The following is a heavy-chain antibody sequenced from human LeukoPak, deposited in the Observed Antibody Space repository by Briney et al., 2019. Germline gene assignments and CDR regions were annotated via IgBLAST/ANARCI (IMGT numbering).Heavy chain of an antibody. D-gene: IGHD3-10*01. CDR2: ISGSGGAA. Sequence: PGGSLRLSCAASGFTFSSHAMDWVRQAPGKGLEWVSAISGSGGAAYYADSVKGRFTISRDNSKNTLYVQMNSLRAEDTALYYCATRYASGPIADYWGQGTLVTVSS. V-gene: IGHV3-23*01. CDR3: ATRYASGPIADY. J-gene: IGHJ4*02. CDR1: GFTFSSHA.